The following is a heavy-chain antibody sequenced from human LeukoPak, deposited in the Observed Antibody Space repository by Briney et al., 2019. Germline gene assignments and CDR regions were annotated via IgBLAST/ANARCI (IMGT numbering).Heavy chain of an antibody. CDR1: GGSISSDF. CDR2: IYHTGRV. D-gene: IGHD3-10*01. V-gene: IGHV4-59*01. CDR3: ASDRGAAGYMDV. Sequence: SETLSLTCTVSGGSISSDFWSWIRQPPGKGLEWIGYIYHTGRVNYNPSLKTRVTISVETSKNQFSLQLSSVTAADTAIYYCASDRGAAGYMDVWGKGTTVIVSS. J-gene: IGHJ6*03.